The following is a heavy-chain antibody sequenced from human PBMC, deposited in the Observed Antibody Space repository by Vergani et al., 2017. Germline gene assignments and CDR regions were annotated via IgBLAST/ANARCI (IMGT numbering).Heavy chain of an antibody. CDR3: ARHKEQLVPGNYYYYYYMDV. CDR1: GGSIRSTFYY. J-gene: IGHJ6*03. V-gene: IGHV4-39*01. Sequence: QLQLQESGSGLVKPSQTLSLNCAASGGSIRSTFYYWGWIRQPPGKGLEWIGTIYYSGSTYYNPSLKSRVTISVDTSKNQFSLKLNSVTAADTAVYYCARHKEQLVPGNYYYYYYMDVWGKGTTVTVSS. CDR2: IYYSGST. D-gene: IGHD6-13*01.